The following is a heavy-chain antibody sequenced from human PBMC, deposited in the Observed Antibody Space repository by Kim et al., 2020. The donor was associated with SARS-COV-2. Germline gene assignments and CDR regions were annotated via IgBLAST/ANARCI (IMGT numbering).Heavy chain of an antibody. CDR2: IKSKTDGGTT. J-gene: IGHJ6*02. Sequence: GGSLRLSCAASGFTFSNAWMSWVRQAPGKGLEWVGRIKSKTDGGTTDYAAPVKGRFTISRDDSKNTLYLQMNSLKTEDTAVYYCTTEPPPTRYSSSWYPNYYYDGMDVWGQGTTVTVSS. CDR3: TTEPPPTRYSSSWYPNYYYDGMDV. D-gene: IGHD6-13*01. V-gene: IGHV3-15*01. CDR1: GFTFSNAW.